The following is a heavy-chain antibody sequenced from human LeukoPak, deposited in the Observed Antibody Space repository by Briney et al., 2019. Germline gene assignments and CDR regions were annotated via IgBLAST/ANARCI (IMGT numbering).Heavy chain of an antibody. CDR2: IYYGGST. V-gene: IGHV4-59*08. CDR3: ARRTTVAGFDY. CDR1: GGSISSYY. J-gene: IGHJ4*02. Sequence: SETLSLTCTVSGGSISSYYWSWIRQPPGKGLEWIGYIYYGGSTNYNPSLKSRVTISVDTSKNQFSLKLSSVTAADTAVYYCARRTTVAGFDYWGQGTLVTVSS. D-gene: IGHD6-19*01.